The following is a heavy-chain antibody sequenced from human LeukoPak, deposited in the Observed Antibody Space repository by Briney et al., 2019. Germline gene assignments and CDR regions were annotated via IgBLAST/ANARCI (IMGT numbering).Heavy chain of an antibody. CDR3: ARDLSATWYSLAF. D-gene: IGHD2-15*01. Sequence: GGSLRLSCVGAGFSNADYGMSWVRQVPGKGLEWVSGIDWSGQASEYADSVKGRFIISRDNAENSLYHQMNSLRPEDTGLYYCARDLSATWYSLAFWGQGTLVTVSS. V-gene: IGHV3-20*04. CDR1: GFSNADYG. J-gene: IGHJ4*02. CDR2: IDWSGQAS.